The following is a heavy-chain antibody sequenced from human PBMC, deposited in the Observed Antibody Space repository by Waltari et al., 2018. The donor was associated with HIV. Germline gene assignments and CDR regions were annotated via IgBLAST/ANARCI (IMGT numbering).Heavy chain of an antibody. CDR1: GGSFSGYY. V-gene: IGHV4-34*01. J-gene: IGHJ4*02. Sequence: QVQLQQWGAGLLKPSETLSLTCAVYGGSFSGYYWSWIRKPPGKGLEWIGEINHSGSTNYNPSLKSRVTISVDTSKNQFSLKLSSVTAADTAVYYCAREGQQLPPYYFDYWGQGTLVTVSS. CDR3: AREGQQLPPYYFDY. D-gene: IGHD6-13*01. CDR2: INHSGST.